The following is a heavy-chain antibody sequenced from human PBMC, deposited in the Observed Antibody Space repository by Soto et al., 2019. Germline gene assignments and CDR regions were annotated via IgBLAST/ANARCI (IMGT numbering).Heavy chain of an antibody. Sequence: QVQLQESGPGLVKPSGTLSLTCAVSGGSISCSNWWSWVRQPPGKGLEWIGEIYHSGSTNYNPSLKSRVIISVDKSKNQFSLKLSSVTAADTAVYYCASSSSGWYGRGPIDYWGQGTLVTVSS. CDR3: ASSSSGWYGRGPIDY. CDR2: IYHSGST. CDR1: GGSISCSNW. J-gene: IGHJ4*02. D-gene: IGHD6-19*01. V-gene: IGHV4-4*02.